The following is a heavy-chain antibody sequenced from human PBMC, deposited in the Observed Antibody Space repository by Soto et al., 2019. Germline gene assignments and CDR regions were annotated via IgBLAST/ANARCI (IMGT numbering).Heavy chain of an antibody. D-gene: IGHD3-16*01. J-gene: IGHJ5*02. CDR3: ARDRPAGLSHYFDP. CDR1: GGSISSYY. Sequence: PSETLSLTCTVSGGSISSYYWSWLRQPAGKGLEWIGRIYTSGSTNYNPSLKSRVTMSLDTSKNQFSLRLSSVTAAHTAIYYRARDRPAGLSHYFDPWGQGTLVTVSS. CDR2: IYTSGST. V-gene: IGHV4-4*07.